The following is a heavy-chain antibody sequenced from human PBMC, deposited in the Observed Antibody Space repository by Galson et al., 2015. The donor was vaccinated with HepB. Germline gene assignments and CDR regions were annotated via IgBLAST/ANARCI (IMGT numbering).Heavy chain of an antibody. V-gene: IGHV1-18*04. CDR3: ARTAIAAAESFDY. Sequence: SVKVSCKASGYTFTSYYMHWVRQAPGQGLEWMGWIGAYNGNTNYAQKLQGRVTMTTDTSTSTAYMELRSLRSDDTAVYYCARTAIAAAESFDYWGQGTLVTVSS. CDR2: IGAYNGNT. CDR1: GYTFTSYY. D-gene: IGHD6-13*01. J-gene: IGHJ4*02.